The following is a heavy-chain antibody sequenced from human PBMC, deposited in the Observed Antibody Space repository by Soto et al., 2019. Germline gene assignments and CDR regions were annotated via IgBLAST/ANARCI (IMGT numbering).Heavy chain of an antibody. CDR3: ARDYGGNSDY. CDR1: SGSISSTIYS. CDR2: IYYSGST. Sequence: SETLSLTCTVSSGSISSTIYSWDWIRQPPGKGLEWIGYIYYSGSTNYNPSLKSRVTISVDTSKNQFSLKLSSVTAADTAVYYCARDYGGNSDYWGQGTLVTVSS. D-gene: IGHD4-17*01. V-gene: IGHV4-61*01. J-gene: IGHJ4*02.